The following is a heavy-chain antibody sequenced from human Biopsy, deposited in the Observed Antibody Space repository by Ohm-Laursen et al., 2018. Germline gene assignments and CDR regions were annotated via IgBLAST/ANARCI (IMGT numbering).Heavy chain of an antibody. J-gene: IGHJ4*02. CDR2: IYYTGHT. Sequence: SETLSLTCAVYGGTYSGYYWNWIRQSPGKGLERIGFIYYTGHTNYNPSLKSRATISVDTSKNQFSLKVISVTAADTAVYYCARLTGDPSYWGQGILVTVSS. D-gene: IGHD7-27*01. CDR1: GGTYSGYY. V-gene: IGHV4-59*01. CDR3: ARLTGDPSY.